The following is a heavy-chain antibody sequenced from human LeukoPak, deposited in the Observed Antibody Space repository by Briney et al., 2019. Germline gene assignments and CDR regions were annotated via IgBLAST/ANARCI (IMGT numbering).Heavy chain of an antibody. J-gene: IGHJ4*02. V-gene: IGHV4-39*07. CDR2: ISYSGST. CDR3: ASVPYGNYYFDY. Sequence: SETLSLTCTVSGGSISSNSFYWGWIRQPPGKGLEWIGSISYSGSTYYNPSLKSRVTISLDTSKNQFSLKLSSVTAADTAVYCCASVPYGNYYFDYWGQGTLVTVSS. D-gene: IGHD4-11*01. CDR1: GGSISSNSFY.